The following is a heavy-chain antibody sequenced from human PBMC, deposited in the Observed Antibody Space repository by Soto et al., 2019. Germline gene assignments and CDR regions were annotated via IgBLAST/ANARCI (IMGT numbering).Heavy chain of an antibody. D-gene: IGHD6-13*01. CDR1: GFTFDNYA. CDR2: ISWNSNTI. CDR3: ARDRLIAAAGTEYYYYYGMDV. Sequence: SLRLSCAASGFTFDNYAMHWVRQAPGKGLEWVSGISWNSNTIAYADSVKGRFTISRDNAKNSLYLQMNSLRAEDTAFYYCARDRLIAAAGTEYYYYYGMDVWGQGTTVTVSS. J-gene: IGHJ6*02. V-gene: IGHV3-9*01.